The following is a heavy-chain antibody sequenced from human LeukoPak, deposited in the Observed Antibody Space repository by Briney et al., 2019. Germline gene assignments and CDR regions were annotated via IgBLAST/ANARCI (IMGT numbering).Heavy chain of an antibody. CDR1: GGSISSYY. CDR3: AVGTYYYYMDV. D-gene: IGHD6-13*01. Sequence: SETLSLTCTVSGGSISSYYWSWIRQPPGKGLEWIGYIYYSGSTNYNPSLKSRVTISVDTSKNQFSLKLNSLTAADTAVYYCAVGTYYYYMDVWGKGTTVTVSS. CDR2: IYYSGST. J-gene: IGHJ6*03. V-gene: IGHV4-59*01.